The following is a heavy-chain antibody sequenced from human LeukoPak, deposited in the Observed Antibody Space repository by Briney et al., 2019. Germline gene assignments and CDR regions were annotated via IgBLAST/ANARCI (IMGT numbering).Heavy chain of an antibody. CDR2: INPSGGST. CDR1: GYIFTSYY. V-gene: IGHV1-46*01. D-gene: IGHD3-22*01. Sequence: ASVKVSCKASGYIFTSYYMHWVRQAPGQGLEWMGIINPSGGSTSYAQKFQGRVTMTEDTSTDTAYMELSSLRSEDTAVYYCATGPYYYDSSGYSFDYWGQGTLVTVSS. J-gene: IGHJ4*02. CDR3: ATGPYYYDSSGYSFDY.